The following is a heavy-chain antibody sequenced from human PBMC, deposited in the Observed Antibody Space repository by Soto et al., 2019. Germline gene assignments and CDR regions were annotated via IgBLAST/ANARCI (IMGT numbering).Heavy chain of an antibody. CDR1: GGTFSSYA. Sequence: QVQLVQSGAEVKKPGSSVKVSCKASGGTFSSYAISWVRQAPGQGLEWMGGLIPIFGTANYAQKFQGRVTITADESTSTAYKELSSLRAADTGVYYCARPLRFWEWSAEYPRAYYYYGMDVWGQGTTVTVSS. CDR2: LIPIFGTA. CDR3: ARPLRFWEWSAEYPRAYYYYGMDV. V-gene: IGHV1-69*12. J-gene: IGHJ6*02. D-gene: IGHD3-3*01.